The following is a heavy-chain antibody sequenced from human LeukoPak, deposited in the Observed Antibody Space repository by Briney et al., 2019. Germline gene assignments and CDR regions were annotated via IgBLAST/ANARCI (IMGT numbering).Heavy chain of an antibody. CDR2: IIPIFGTA. J-gene: IGHJ6*02. Sequence: SAKVSCKASGGTFSSYAISWVRQAPGQGLEWMGGIIPIFGTANYAQKFQGRVTITADESTSTAYMELSSLRSEDTAVYYCAINGGAYYGMDVWGQGTTVTVSS. CDR1: GGTFSSYA. CDR3: AINGGAYYGMDV. D-gene: IGHD2-8*01. V-gene: IGHV1-69*01.